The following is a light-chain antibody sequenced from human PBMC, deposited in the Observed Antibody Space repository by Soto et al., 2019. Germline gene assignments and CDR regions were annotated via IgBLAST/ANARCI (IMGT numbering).Light chain of an antibody. Sequence: QSVLTQPASVSGSPGQSITISCTGTISDVGSYNLVSWYQQHPGKAPRLLIYEDIKRPSGVSNRFSGSKSGYTASLTISGLQAEDEADYYCSSYTTSNTYVFGTGTKVTVL. V-gene: IGLV2-14*02. CDR3: SSYTTSNTYV. CDR1: ISDVGSYNL. CDR2: EDI. J-gene: IGLJ1*01.